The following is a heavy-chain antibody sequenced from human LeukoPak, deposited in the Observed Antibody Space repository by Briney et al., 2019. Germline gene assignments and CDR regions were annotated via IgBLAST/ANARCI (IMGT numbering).Heavy chain of an antibody. CDR2: FTRNDETT. V-gene: IGHV3-23*01. J-gene: IGHJ4*02. Sequence: YPGGSLRLSCAASGFSFSNWAMSWVRQAPGKGLEWVSGFTRNDETTSYADSVKGRFTIPRDNSKNTLYLQMSSLRAEDTAVYYCAKVKVVGYSTFDYWGQGALVTVSS. D-gene: IGHD2-8*01. CDR3: AKVKVVGYSTFDY. CDR1: GFSFSNWA.